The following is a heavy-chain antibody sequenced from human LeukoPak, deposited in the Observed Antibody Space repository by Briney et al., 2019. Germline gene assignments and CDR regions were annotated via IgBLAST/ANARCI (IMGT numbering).Heavy chain of an antibody. CDR1: GGTFSSYA. V-gene: IGHV1-69*01. D-gene: IGHD3-22*01. CDR2: IIPIFGTA. Sequence: SVKVSCTASGGTFSSYAISWVRHAPGQGLEWMGGIIPIFGTANYAQKFQGRVTITADESTSTAYMELSSLRSEDTGVYYCARVLDSSGYYFGGMDVWGQGTTVTVSS. CDR3: ARVLDSSGYYFGGMDV. J-gene: IGHJ6*01.